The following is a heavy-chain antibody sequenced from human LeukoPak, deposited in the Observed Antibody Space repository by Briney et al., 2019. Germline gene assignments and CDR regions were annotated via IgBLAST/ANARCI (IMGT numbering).Heavy chain of an antibody. CDR1: GYTFTSYG. J-gene: IGHJ6*02. CDR3: ARDGSSGWYSDGMDV. CDR2: IGAYNGNT. D-gene: IGHD6-19*01. Sequence: ASVKVSCKASGYTFTSYGISWVRQAPGQGLEWMGWIGAYNGNTNYAQKLQGRVTMTTDTSTSTAYMELRSLRSDDTAVYYCARDGSSGWYSDGMDVWGQGTTVTVSS. V-gene: IGHV1-18*01.